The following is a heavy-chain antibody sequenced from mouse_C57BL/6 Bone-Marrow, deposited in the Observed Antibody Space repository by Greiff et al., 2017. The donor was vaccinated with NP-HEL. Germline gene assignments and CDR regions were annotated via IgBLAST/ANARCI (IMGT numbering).Heavy chain of an antibody. V-gene: IGHV5-6*03. CDR1: GFTFSSYG. D-gene: IGHD1-1*01. J-gene: IGHJ4*01. Sequence: EVMLVESGGGLVKPGGSLKLSCAASGFTFSSYGMSWVRQTPDKRLEWVATISSGGSYTYYPDSVKGRFTISRDNAKNTLYLQMSSLKSEDTAMYYCARQYGSPYAMDYWGQGTSVTVSS. CDR3: ARQYGSPYAMDY. CDR2: ISSGGSYT.